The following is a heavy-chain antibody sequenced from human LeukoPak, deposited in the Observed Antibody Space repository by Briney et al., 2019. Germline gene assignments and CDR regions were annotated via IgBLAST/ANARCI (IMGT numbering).Heavy chain of an antibody. CDR1: GFSLSLSGVG. CDR2: IYWDDNK. Sequence: SGPTLVIPTQTLTLTCTFSGFSLSLSGVGVGWIRQPPAQALEWLAIIYWDDNKRYSPSLKSRLIITKDTSKNQVVLTMTNMDPVDTATYYCAHYYYDTSGFDYWGQGTLVTVSS. J-gene: IGHJ4*02. V-gene: IGHV2-5*02. CDR3: AHYYYDTSGFDY. D-gene: IGHD3-22*01.